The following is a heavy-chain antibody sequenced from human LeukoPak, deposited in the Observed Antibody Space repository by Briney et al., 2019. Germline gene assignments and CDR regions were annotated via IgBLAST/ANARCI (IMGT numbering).Heavy chain of an antibody. CDR2: ISGDGGNT. D-gene: IGHD3-10*02. CDR1: GFTFDDYA. J-gene: IGHJ4*02. V-gene: IGHV3-43*02. Sequence: GGSLRLSCAASGFTFDDYAMHWVRQAPGKGLEWVSLISGDGGNTHYADSVKGRFTISRDNSKNSLCLQMNSLRTEDTALYYCALFGESTDYYFDYWGQGTLITVSS. CDR3: ALFGESTDYYFDY.